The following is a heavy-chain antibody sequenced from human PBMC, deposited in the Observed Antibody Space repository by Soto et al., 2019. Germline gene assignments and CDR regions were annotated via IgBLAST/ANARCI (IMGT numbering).Heavy chain of an antibody. CDR3: ARDPIITMIVVVALDY. D-gene: IGHD3-22*01. Sequence: QVQLVESGGGVVQPGRSLRLSCAASGFTFSSYAMHWVRQAPGKGLEWGAVISYDGSNKYYADSVKGRFTISRDNSKNTLYLQMNSLRAEDTAVYYCARDPIITMIVVVALDYWGQGTLVTVSS. J-gene: IGHJ4*02. CDR2: ISYDGSNK. V-gene: IGHV3-30-3*01. CDR1: GFTFSSYA.